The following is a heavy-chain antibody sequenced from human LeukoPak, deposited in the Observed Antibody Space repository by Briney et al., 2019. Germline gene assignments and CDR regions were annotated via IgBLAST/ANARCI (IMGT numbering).Heavy chain of an antibody. CDR2: IYYSGST. D-gene: IGHD3/OR15-3a*01. CDR1: GGSISSSSYY. CDR3: ARVHYWTGPTNWFDP. J-gene: IGHJ5*02. Sequence: SETLSLTCTVSGGSISSSSYYWGWIRQPPGKGLEWIGSIYYSGSTYYNPSLKSRVTISVDTSKNQFSLKLSSVTAADTAVYYCARVHYWTGPTNWFDPWGQGTLVTVSS. V-gene: IGHV4-39*01.